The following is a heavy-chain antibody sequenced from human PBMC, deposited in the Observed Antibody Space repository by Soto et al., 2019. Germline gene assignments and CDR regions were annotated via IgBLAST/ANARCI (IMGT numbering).Heavy chain of an antibody. J-gene: IGHJ6*03. V-gene: IGHV4-31*03. D-gene: IGHD3-10*01. CDR2: IYYSGST. CDR3: ASYLYGSGPYSTDV. Sequence: PSETLSLTCTHSGGSISSGGYYWSWIRQHPGKGLEWIGYIYYSGSTYYNPSLKSRVTISVDTSKNQFSLKLSSVTAADTAVYYCASYLYGSGPYSTDVRGKGTTVSGSS. CDR1: GGSISSGGYY.